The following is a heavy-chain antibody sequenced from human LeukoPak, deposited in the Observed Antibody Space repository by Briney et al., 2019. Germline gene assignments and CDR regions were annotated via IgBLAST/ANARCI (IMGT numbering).Heavy chain of an antibody. CDR1: GGAIRSSYYY. CDR3: ARNYYDSSVYPTYSFDY. CDR2: IYYSGST. D-gene: IGHD3-22*01. Sequence: SETLSLTCTVSGGAIRSSYYYWGWIRQTPGKGLEWIGCIYYSGSTYYNPSLKSRVTISVDTSKNQFSLKLSSVTAADTAVYYCARNYYDSSVYPTYSFDYWGQGTLVTVSS. V-gene: IGHV4-39*01. J-gene: IGHJ4*02.